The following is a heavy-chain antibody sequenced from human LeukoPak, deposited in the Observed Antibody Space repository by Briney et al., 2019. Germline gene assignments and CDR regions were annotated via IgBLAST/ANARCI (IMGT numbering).Heavy chain of an antibody. D-gene: IGHD4-17*01. J-gene: IGHJ6*02. V-gene: IGHV4-34*01. CDR2: INHSGST. CDR1: GGSFSGYY. Sequence: SETLSLTCAVYGGSFSGYYWSWIRQPPGKGLEWTGEINHSGSTNYNPSLKSRVTISVDTSKNQFSLKLSSVTAADTAVYYCARVARGPYGDYRPDMDVWGQGTTVTVSS. CDR3: ARVARGPYGDYRPDMDV.